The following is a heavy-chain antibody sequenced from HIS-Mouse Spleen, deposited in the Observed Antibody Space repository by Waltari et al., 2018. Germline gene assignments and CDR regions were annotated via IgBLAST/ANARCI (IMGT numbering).Heavy chain of an antibody. CDR1: GCSISSSSYY. CDR2: IYYSGRT. D-gene: IGHD6-13*01. V-gene: IGHV4-39*07. Sequence: QLQLQESGPGLVKPSETLSLTCTVSGCSISSSSYYWGWIRQPPGKGLEWIGSIYYSGRTDSNPALKSRVTISVDTSKNQFSRKLSSVTAAETAVYYCAREIPYSSSWYDWYFDLWGRGTLVTVSS. CDR3: AREIPYSSSWYDWYFDL. J-gene: IGHJ2*01.